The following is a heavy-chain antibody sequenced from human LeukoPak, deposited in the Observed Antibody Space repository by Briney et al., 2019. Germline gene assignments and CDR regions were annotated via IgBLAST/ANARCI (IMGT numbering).Heavy chain of an antibody. CDR1: GFTFSNYV. V-gene: IGHV3-23*01. D-gene: IGHD4-17*01. CDR3: AKDRDDSGDYVFDH. Sequence: GGSLRLSCAAFGFTFSNYVMSWVRQAPGKGLEWVSVIGRSGHFTNYADSVKGRFTISRDNSKDTLSLQMSSLRAEDTAIYYCAKDRDDSGDYVFDHWGQGILVTVSS. CDR2: IGRSGHFT. J-gene: IGHJ4*02.